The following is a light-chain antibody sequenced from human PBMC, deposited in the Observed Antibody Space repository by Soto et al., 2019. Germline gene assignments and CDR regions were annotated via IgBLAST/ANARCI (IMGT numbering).Light chain of an antibody. Sequence: EIVMTQSPATLSVSPGERATLSCRASQSVSSNLAWYQQNPGQAPRLLIYGASTRATGIPARFSGSGSGTEFTLTISSLQSEDVAVYYCQQYNNWPPRYTFGQGTKLEIK. CDR2: GAS. CDR3: QQYNNWPPRYT. V-gene: IGKV3-15*01. J-gene: IGKJ2*01. CDR1: QSVSSN.